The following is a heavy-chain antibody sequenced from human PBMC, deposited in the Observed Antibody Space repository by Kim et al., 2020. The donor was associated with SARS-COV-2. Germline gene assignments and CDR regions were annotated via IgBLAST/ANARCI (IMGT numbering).Heavy chain of an antibody. V-gene: IGHV4-38-2*02. CDR3: ARCDWNEPLEY. CDR1: GYSISSGHY. CDR2: IYHSGNT. Sequence: SETLSLTCTVSGYSISSGHYWGWIRQPPGKGLEWIGSIYHSGNTYYNPSLKSRVTISVDTSKNQFSLKLSSVTAADTAVYYCARCDWNEPLEYWGQGTLVTVSS. D-gene: IGHD1-1*01. J-gene: IGHJ4*02.